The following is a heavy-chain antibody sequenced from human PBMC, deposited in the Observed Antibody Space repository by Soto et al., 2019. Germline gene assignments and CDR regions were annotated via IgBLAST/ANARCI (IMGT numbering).Heavy chain of an antibody. V-gene: IGHV3-74*01. CDR3: AGGVPNCSSSSCYFDV. Sequence: GGSLRLSCAASGFTFSSHWMNWVRQGPGKGLVWVSRISGDGRTTSHADSVKGRFTISRDNAKNTLYLQMNSLRVEDTAVYYCAGGVPNCSSSSCYFDVWGQGILVTVSS. CDR1: GFTFSSHW. CDR2: ISGDGRTT. J-gene: IGHJ4*02. D-gene: IGHD2-2*01.